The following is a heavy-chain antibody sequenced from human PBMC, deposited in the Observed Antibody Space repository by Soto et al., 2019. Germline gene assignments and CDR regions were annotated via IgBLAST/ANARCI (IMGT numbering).Heavy chain of an antibody. V-gene: IGHV3-33*01. D-gene: IGHD3-22*01. CDR3: ARDDSLTGDPHDAGPH. CDR1: GFPFSSYG. J-gene: IGHJ4*02. CDR2: IWYDGSNK. Sequence: SLRLSCAASGFPFSSYGMHWVRQAPGKGLEWVAVIWYDGSNKYYADSVKGRFTISRDNSKNTLYLQMNSLRAEDTAVYYCARDDSLTGDPHDAGPHWGQGTLVTVSS.